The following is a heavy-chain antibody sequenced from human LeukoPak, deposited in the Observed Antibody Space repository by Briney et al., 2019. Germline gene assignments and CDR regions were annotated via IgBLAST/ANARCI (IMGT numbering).Heavy chain of an antibody. CDR2: IYYTGST. J-gene: IGHJ4*02. CDR3: ARLNNWNSYYFDY. Sequence: SETLSLTCTVSGGSISSNYWTWIRQPPGKGLEWIGYIYYTGSTNYNPSLKSRVTISVDTSKNHFSPKLSSVTAADTAVYYCARLNNWNSYYFDYWGQGTLVTVSS. CDR1: GGSISSNY. V-gene: IGHV4-59*08. D-gene: IGHD1-7*01.